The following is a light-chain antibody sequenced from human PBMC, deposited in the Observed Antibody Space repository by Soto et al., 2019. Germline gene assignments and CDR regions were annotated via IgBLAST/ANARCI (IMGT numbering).Light chain of an antibody. CDR2: AAS. CDR1: QGISSY. J-gene: IGKJ2*01. V-gene: IGKV1-8*01. CDR3: QQYYSYPPKYT. Sequence: AIRMTQSPSSFSASTGDRVTITCRASQGISSYLAWYQQKPGKAPKLLIYAASTLHSGVPSRFRGSGSGTDITHTISCLQSEDFATYYCQQYYSYPPKYTFGQGTKLEIK.